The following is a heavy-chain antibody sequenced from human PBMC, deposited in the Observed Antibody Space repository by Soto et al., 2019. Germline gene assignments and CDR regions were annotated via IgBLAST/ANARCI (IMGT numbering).Heavy chain of an antibody. CDR2: IYSGGTT. CDR3: ARGPSVGAYGTDY. CDR1: GFTVISNY. J-gene: IGHJ4*02. Sequence: PGGSLRLSCAASGFTVISNYMSWVRQAPGKGLEWVSVIYSGGTTYYADSVKGRFTISRDNSKNTLYLQMNSLRAEDAAVYYCARGPSVGAYGTDYWGQGTLVTVSS. V-gene: IGHV3-53*01. D-gene: IGHD1-26*01.